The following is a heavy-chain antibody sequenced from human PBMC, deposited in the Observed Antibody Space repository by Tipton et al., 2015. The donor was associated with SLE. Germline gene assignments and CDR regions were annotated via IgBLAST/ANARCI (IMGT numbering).Heavy chain of an antibody. D-gene: IGHD1-7*01. CDR3: TRVPRYNWNYIAD. V-gene: IGHV4-4*02. CDR1: GGSISSRNW. J-gene: IGHJ4*02. Sequence: TLSLTCGVYGGSISSRNWWSWIRQSPGKGLEWIGEIAHSGSTNYNPSLESRFTISIDKSKNQFSLKLTSVTAADTAVYHCTRVPRYNWNYIADWGQGTLVSVSS. CDR2: IAHSGST.